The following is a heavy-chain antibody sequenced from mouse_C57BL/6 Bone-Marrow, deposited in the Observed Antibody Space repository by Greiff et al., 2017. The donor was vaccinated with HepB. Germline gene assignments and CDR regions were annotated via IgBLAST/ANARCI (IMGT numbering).Heavy chain of an antibody. J-gene: IGHJ2*01. Sequence: VQLQQSGAELVRPGTSVKVSCKASGYAFTNYLIEWVKQRPGQGLEWIGVINPGSGGTNYNEKFKGKATLTADKSSSTAYMQLSSLTSEDSAVYFCAREGDGYYVGFDYWGQGTTLTVSS. CDR1: GYAFTNYL. CDR2: INPGSGGT. CDR3: AREGDGYYVGFDY. D-gene: IGHD2-3*01. V-gene: IGHV1-54*01.